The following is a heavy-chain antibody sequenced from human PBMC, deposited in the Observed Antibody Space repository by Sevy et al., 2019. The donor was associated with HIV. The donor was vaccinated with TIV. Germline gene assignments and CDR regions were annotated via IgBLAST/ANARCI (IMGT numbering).Heavy chain of an antibody. CDR3: VFFGSSWSY. J-gene: IGHJ4*02. CDR2: MNPNSGNT. D-gene: IGHD6-13*01. CDR1: GYTFSDYD. V-gene: IGHV1-8*01. Sequence: ASLKVSCKTSGYTFSDYDINWVRQAAGQGLEWMGWMNPNSGNTGYAEKFQGRGAMTRNTSISTAYMELSSLRSEDTAVYYCVFFGSSWSYWGQGTLVTVSS.